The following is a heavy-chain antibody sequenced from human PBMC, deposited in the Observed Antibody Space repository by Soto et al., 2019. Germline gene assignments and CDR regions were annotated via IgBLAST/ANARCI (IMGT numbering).Heavy chain of an antibody. CDR3: ARVRYSGFQDGMDG. Sequence: GGSLRLSCAASGFSLRSYEMNWVRQAPGKGLEWVSYISDSGSTISYADSVKGRFTVSRDTAKNSLFRQMNSLRAEDTAVYYCARVRYSGFQDGMDGWGQGTTVTFSS. CDR2: ISDSGSTI. CDR1: GFSLRSYE. D-gene: IGHD1-26*01. V-gene: IGHV3-48*03. J-gene: IGHJ6*02.